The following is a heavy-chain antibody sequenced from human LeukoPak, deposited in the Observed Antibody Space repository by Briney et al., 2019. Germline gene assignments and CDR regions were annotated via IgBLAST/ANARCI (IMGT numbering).Heavy chain of an antibody. V-gene: IGHV3-21*04. CDR1: GFTFSSYP. D-gene: IGHD3-16*02. J-gene: IGHJ4*02. CDR2: ISSSGSTI. Sequence: GGSLRLSCAASGFTFSSYPMSWVRQAPEKGLEWVSAISSSGSTIYYADSVKGRFTISRDNAKNSLYLQMNSLRAEDTAVYYCARQYYDYVWGSYRSPPDYWGQGTLVTVSS. CDR3: ARQYYDYVWGSYRSPPDY.